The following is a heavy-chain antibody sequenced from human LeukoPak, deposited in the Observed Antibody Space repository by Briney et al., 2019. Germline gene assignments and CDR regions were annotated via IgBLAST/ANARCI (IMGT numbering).Heavy chain of an antibody. D-gene: IGHD1-7*01. CDR3: ARAQDITGTTGYYYYMDV. V-gene: IGHV1-2*02. CDR1: GYTVTGYY. J-gene: IGHJ6*03. Sequence: ASVKVSCKASGYTVTGYYMHWVRQAPGQGLEWMGWMNPDSGGTNYAQKLQGRVTMTTDTSTSTAYMELRSLRSDDTAVYYCARAQDITGTTGYYYYMDVWGKGTTVTVSS. CDR2: MNPDSGGT.